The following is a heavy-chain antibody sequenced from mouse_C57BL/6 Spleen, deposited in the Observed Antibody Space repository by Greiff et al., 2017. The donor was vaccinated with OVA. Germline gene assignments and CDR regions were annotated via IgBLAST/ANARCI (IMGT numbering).Heavy chain of an antibody. D-gene: IGHD2-1*01. CDR2: INPNYGST. Sequence: EVQLKESGPELVKPGASVKISCKASGYSFTDYNMTWVKQSNGKSLEWIGEINPNYGSTSYNQKFKGKATLTVDKSSSTAYMQLNSLTSEDSAVNYCARGSRVRNYLDYWGQGTTLTVSS. CDR1: GYSFTDYN. CDR3: ARGSRVRNYLDY. V-gene: IGHV1-39*01. J-gene: IGHJ2*01.